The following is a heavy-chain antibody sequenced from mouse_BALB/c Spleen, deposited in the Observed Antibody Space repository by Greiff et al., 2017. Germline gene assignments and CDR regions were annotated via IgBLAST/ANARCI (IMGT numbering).Heavy chain of an antibody. CDR3: NGNGNAMDY. CDR1: GFNIKDYY. J-gene: IGHJ4*01. Sequence: VQLQQSGAELVRSGASVKLSCTASGFNIKDYYMHWVKQRPEQGLEWIGWIDPENGDTEYAPKFQGKATMTADTSSNTAYLQLSSLTSEDTAVYCCNGNGNAMDYWGQGTSVTVSS. D-gene: IGHD2-1*01. V-gene: IGHV14-4*02. CDR2: IDPENGDT.